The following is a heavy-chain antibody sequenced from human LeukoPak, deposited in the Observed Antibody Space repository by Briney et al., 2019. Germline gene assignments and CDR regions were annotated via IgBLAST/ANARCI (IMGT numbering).Heavy chain of an antibody. CDR3: ARGVSGYYDFWSGRRGVTVGYYFDY. CDR2: MNPNSGNT. CDR1: GYTFTSYD. J-gene: IGHJ4*02. D-gene: IGHD3-3*01. Sequence: ASVKVSCKASGYTFTSYDINWVRQATGQGLEWMGWMNPNSGNTGYAQKFQGRVTMTRNTSISTAYIELSSLRSEDTAVYYCARGVSGYYDFWSGRRGVTVGYYFDYWGQGTLVTVSS. V-gene: IGHV1-8*01.